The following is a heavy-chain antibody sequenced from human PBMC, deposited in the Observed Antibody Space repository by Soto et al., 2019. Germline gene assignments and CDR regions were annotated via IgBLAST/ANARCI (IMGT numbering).Heavy chain of an antibody. CDR1: GFTFSSYG. CDR3: AKAVGYCSSSSCRDYYFYFGMDV. Sequence: LRLSCAASGFTFSSYGMHWVRQAPGKGLEWVAVISYDGSNKYYADSVKGRFTISRDNSKNTLYLQMNSLRAEDTAVYYCAKAVGYCSSSSCRDYYFYFGMDVWGQGTTVTVSS. V-gene: IGHV3-30*18. D-gene: IGHD2-2*01. J-gene: IGHJ6*02. CDR2: ISYDGSNK.